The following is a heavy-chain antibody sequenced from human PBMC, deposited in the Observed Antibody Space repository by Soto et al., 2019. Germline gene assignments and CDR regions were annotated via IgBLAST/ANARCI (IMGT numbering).Heavy chain of an antibody. CDR3: GREGQQLAQEQSFQFNGVDV. Sequence: QVHLVQSGVEVKKPGASVKVSCTAHGYNLREYGVSWLRQVPGQGFEWMGWISGDNVTRRSSQRFQDRLTMTTATSTTTASMELRSLRSDATAVYCGGREGQQLAQEQSFQFNGVDVWGQGTSVTVSS. D-gene: IGHD6-13*01. V-gene: IGHV1-18*01. J-gene: IGHJ6*02. CDR2: ISGDNVTR. CDR1: GYNLREYG.